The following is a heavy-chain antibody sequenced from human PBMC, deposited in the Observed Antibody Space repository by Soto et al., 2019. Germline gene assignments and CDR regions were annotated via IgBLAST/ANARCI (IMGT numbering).Heavy chain of an antibody. CDR3: ARASDYYDSSAAF. D-gene: IGHD3-22*01. Sequence: GGSLRLSCAASGFTFSSYAMSWVRQAPGKGLEWVSYISSSSSTIYYADSVKGRFTISRDNAKNSLYLQMNSLRDEDTAVYYCARASDYYDSSAAFWGQGTLVTVSS. CDR1: GFTFSSYA. V-gene: IGHV3-48*02. CDR2: ISSSSSTI. J-gene: IGHJ4*02.